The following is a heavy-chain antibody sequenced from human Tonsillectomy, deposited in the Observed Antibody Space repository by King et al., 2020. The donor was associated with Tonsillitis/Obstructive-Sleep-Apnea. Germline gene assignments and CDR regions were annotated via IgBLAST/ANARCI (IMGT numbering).Heavy chain of an antibody. Sequence: VQLVESGGGLIQPGGSLRLSCAASGFTVSSNYMSWVRQAPGKGLEWVSVIYSGGSTYYADSVKGRFTISRDNSKNTLYLQMNSLRAEDTAEYYLARDSYCSSTSCYFGFYYYYYMDVWGKGTTVTVSS. J-gene: IGHJ6*03. CDR3: ARDSYCSSTSCYFGFYYYYYMDV. CDR1: GFTVSSNY. V-gene: IGHV3-53*01. D-gene: IGHD2-2*01. CDR2: IYSGGST.